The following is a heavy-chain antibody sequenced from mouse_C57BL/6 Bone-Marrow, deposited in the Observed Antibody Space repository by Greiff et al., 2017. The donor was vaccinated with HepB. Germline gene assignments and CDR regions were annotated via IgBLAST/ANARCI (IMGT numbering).Heavy chain of an antibody. CDR3: TSPHYYGSSYDWYFGV. Sequence: EVQLVESGGGLVQPGGSLKLSCAASGFTFSDYGMAWVRQAPRKGPEWVGFISHLPYSIYYEETVTGRFTISRENAKNTLFLELSSLRSEDTAMYYCTSPHYYGSSYDWYFGVWGTETTVTVSS. D-gene: IGHD1-1*01. J-gene: IGHJ1*03. CDR2: ISHLPYSI. V-gene: IGHV5-15*01. CDR1: GFTFSDYG.